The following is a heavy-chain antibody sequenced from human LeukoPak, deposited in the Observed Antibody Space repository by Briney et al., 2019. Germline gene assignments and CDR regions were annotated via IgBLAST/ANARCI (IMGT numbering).Heavy chain of an antibody. V-gene: IGHV1-46*01. Sequence: ASVKVSCKASGYTFTSYYMHWVRQAPGQGLEWMGIINPSGGSTSYAQKFQGRVTMTRDMSTSTVYMELSSLRSEDTAVYYCAMDNVVVPAASESGDYWGQGTLVTVSS. CDR3: AMDNVVVPAASESGDY. CDR1: GYTFTSYY. CDR2: INPSGGST. J-gene: IGHJ4*02. D-gene: IGHD2-2*03.